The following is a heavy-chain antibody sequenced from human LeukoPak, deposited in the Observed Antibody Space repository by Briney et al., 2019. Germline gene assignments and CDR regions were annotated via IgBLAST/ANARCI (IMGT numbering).Heavy chain of an antibody. CDR2: ISSSSSTI. D-gene: IGHD3-10*01. V-gene: IGHV3-48*01. Sequence: GGSLRLSCAASGFTFSSYSMNWVRQAPGKGLEWVSYISSSSSTIYYADSVKGRFTISRDNAKNSLYLQMNSLRAEDTAVYYCARRWFEGYYYYYYYVDVWGTGTTVTVSS. CDR3: ARRWFEGYYYYYYYVDV. J-gene: IGHJ6*03. CDR1: GFTFSSYS.